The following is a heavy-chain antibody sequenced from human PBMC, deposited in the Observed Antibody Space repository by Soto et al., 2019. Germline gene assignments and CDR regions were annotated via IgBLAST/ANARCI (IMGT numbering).Heavy chain of an antibody. CDR2: ISYDGSNK. CDR3: ARGAGWAAYWYFDL. V-gene: IGHV3-30-3*01. D-gene: IGHD1-26*01. CDR1: GFTFSSYA. J-gene: IGHJ2*01. Sequence: GESLRLSCAASGFTFSSYAMHWVRQAPGKGLEWVAVISYDGSNKYYADSVKGRFTISRDNSKNTLYLQMNSLRAEDTAVYYCARGAGWAAYWYFDLWGRGTLVTVSS.